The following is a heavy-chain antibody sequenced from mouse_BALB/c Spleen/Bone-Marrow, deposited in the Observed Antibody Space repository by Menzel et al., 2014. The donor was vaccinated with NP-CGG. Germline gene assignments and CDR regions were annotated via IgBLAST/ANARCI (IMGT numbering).Heavy chain of an antibody. D-gene: IGHD2-4*01. CDR2: IHPNSGNS. V-gene: IGHV1S130*01. Sequence: QVQLQQSGSVLVRPGASVKLSCKASGYTFTNSWMHWAKQRPGQGLEWIGEIHPNSGNSNYNEKFKGKATLTVDTSSNTAYVDLSNLTSEDSAVYYCARGRDYDVFAYWGQGTLVTVSA. CDR3: ARGRDYDVFAY. J-gene: IGHJ3*01. CDR1: GYTFTNSW.